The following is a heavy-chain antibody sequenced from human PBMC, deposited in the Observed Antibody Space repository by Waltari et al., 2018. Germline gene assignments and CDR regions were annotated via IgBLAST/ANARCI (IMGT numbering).Heavy chain of an antibody. CDR1: GGTFSSYP. V-gene: IGHV1-69*05. CDR2: IIPIFGTA. Sequence: QVQLVQSGAEVKKPGSSVKVSCKASGGTFSSYPTSGVRQAPGQGLEWMGGIIPIFGTANYAQKFQGRVTITTDESTSTAYMELSSLRSEDTAVYYCAREGVSPEGLVDYWGQGTLVTVSS. D-gene: IGHD3-16*01. CDR3: AREGVSPEGLVDY. J-gene: IGHJ4*02.